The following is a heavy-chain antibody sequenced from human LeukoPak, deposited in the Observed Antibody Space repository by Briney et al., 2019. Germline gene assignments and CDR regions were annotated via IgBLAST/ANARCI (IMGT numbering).Heavy chain of an antibody. D-gene: IGHD1-26*01. V-gene: IGHV3-33*01. CDR1: GFTFSSYG. Sequence: GGSLRLSCAASGFTFSSYGMHWVRQAPGKGLEWVAVIWYDGSNKYYADSVKGRFTISRDNSKNTLYLQMNSLRAEDTAVYYCARVPQWKLLPIDYWGQGTLVTVSS. CDR3: ARVPQWKLLPIDY. J-gene: IGHJ4*02. CDR2: IWYDGSNK.